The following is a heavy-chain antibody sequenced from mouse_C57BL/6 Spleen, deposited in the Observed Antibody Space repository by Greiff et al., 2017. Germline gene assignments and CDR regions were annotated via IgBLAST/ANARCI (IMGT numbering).Heavy chain of an antibody. V-gene: IGHV1-69*01. CDR1: GYTFTSYW. D-gene: IGHD2-12*01. Sequence: QVQLQQPGAELVMPGASVKLSCKASGYTFTSYWMHWVKQRPGQGLEWIGEIDPSDSYTNYNQKFKGKSTLTVDKSSSTAYMQLSSLTSEDSAVYYCERKGGDSNDNGPDDYAMDDWGQGTTVTVSS. CDR2: IDPSDSYT. CDR3: ERKGGDSNDNGPDDYAMDD. J-gene: IGHJ4*01.